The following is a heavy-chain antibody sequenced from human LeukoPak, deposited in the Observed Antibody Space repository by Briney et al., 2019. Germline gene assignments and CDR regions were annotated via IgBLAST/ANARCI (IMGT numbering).Heavy chain of an antibody. J-gene: IGHJ4*02. Sequence: ASVKVSCKASGYTFTGYYMHWVRQAPGQGLEWMGWINPNSGGTNCAQKFQGRVTMTRDTSISTAYMELSRLRSDDTAVYYCAREIRWELRDYWGQGTLVTVSS. CDR2: INPNSGGT. D-gene: IGHD1-26*01. V-gene: IGHV1-2*02. CDR3: AREIRWELRDY. CDR1: GYTFTGYY.